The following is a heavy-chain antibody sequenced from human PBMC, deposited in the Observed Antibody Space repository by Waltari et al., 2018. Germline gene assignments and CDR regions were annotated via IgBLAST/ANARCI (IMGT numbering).Heavy chain of an antibody. J-gene: IGHJ4*02. CDR1: GYSISSGYY. D-gene: IGHD6-25*01. V-gene: IGHV4-38-2*01. CDR2: MHRSGTT. CDR3: ARRVSTGWQYNYFDY. Sequence: QVQLQESGPGLVKPSETLSLTCAVSGYSISSGYYWSWIRQPPGEGLEWIGCMHRSGTTYYNPTHKSRVTISVDTSKNQFSLKLSSVTAADTAVYYCARRVSTGWQYNYFDYWGQGTPVTVSS.